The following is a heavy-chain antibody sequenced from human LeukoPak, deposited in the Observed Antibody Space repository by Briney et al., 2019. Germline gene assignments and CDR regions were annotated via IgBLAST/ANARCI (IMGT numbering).Heavy chain of an antibody. CDR2: IIPIFGTA. J-gene: IGHJ3*02. V-gene: IGHV1-69*05. CDR1: GGTFSSYA. Sequence: GASVKVSCKASGGTFSSYAISWVRQAPGQGLEWMGGIIPIFGTANYAQKFQGRVTITTDESTSIAYMELSSLRSEDTAVYYCACCSTSVDGAFDIWGQGTMVTVSS. CDR3: ACCSTSVDGAFDI. D-gene: IGHD2-2*01.